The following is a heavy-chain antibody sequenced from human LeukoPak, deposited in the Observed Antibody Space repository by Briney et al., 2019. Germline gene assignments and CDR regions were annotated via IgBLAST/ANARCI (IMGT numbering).Heavy chain of an antibody. V-gene: IGHV1-18*01. J-gene: IGHJ6*02. CDR3: ARAAVAWSYYYYGMDV. CDR1: GYTFPSYV. D-gene: IGHD6-19*01. Sequence: ASVKVSCKASGYTFPSYVISWVRQASGQGLEWMGWIRAYNGNTNYAQKLQGRVTMTTDTSTSTAYMELRSLRSHDTAVYYCARAAVAWSYYYYGMDVWGQGTTVTVSS. CDR2: IRAYNGNT.